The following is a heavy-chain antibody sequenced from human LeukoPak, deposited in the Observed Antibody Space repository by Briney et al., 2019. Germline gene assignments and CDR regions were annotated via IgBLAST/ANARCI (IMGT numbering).Heavy chain of an antibody. CDR3: ATYRGPAYVI. D-gene: IGHD3-10*01. J-gene: IGHJ3*02. V-gene: IGHV3-74*01. CDR1: GLTLGSYV. CDR2: VYSDGSGT. Sequence: PGGSLRLSCAASGLTLGSYVTSWVRQAPGQGLEWVSRVYSDGSGTTYAESVKGRFTISRDNAKNTLFLQMNSLTAEDTAVYYCATYRGPAYVIWGEGTMVTVS.